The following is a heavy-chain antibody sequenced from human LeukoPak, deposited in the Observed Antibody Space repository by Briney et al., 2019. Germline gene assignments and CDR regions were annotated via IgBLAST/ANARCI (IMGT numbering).Heavy chain of an antibody. Sequence: PSETLSLTCTVSGGSISSSSYYWGWIRQPPGKGLEWIGSIYYSGSTYYNPSLKSRVTISVDTSKNQFSLKLSSVTAADTAVYYCARHPANPIAASDYWGQGTLVTVSS. CDR1: GGSISSSSYY. D-gene: IGHD6-13*01. V-gene: IGHV4-39*01. CDR3: ARHPANPIAASDY. J-gene: IGHJ4*02. CDR2: IYYSGST.